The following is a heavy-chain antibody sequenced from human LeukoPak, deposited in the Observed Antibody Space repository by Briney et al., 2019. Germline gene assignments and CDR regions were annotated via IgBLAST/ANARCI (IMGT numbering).Heavy chain of an antibody. J-gene: IGHJ4*02. D-gene: IGHD1-14*01. CDR2: ISGSGGST. CDR3: AKDQGTRLRQFSGRGYNFDY. Sequence: PGGSLRLSCAASGFTFSSYAMSWVRQAPGKGLEWVSAISGSGGSTYYADSVKGRFTISRDNSKNTLYLQMNSLRAEDTAVYYCAKDQGTRLRQFSGRGYNFDYWGQGTLVTVSS. CDR1: GFTFSSYA. V-gene: IGHV3-23*01.